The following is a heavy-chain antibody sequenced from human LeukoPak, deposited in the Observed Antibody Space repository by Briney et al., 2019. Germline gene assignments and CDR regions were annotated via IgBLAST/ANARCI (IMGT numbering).Heavy chain of an antibody. CDR1: GFTFSSYW. CDR2: IKQDGSEE. CDR3: ARGSSAGASLRRDY. V-gene: IGHV3-7*01. D-gene: IGHD1-26*01. Sequence: PGGSLRLSCAASGFTFSSYWMSWVRQASGKGPEWVANIKQDGSEENFVDSVKGRFTISRDNAKKSLYLQMNSLRAEDTAVYYCARGSSAGASLRRDYWGQGTLVTVSS. J-gene: IGHJ4*02.